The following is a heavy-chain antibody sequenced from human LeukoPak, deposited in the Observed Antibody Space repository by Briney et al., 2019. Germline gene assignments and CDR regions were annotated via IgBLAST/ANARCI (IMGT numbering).Heavy chain of an antibody. Sequence: SETLSLTCAVSGGAISSYYWGWIRQPPGKGLEWIGYINYSGSSNHNPSLKSRVTISVDTSKNQFSLKLSSVTAADTAVYYCARGTIAMAGILDCWGQRTLVTVSS. V-gene: IGHV4-59*01. D-gene: IGHD6-19*01. CDR2: INYSGSS. J-gene: IGHJ4*02. CDR3: ARGTIAMAGILDC. CDR1: GGAISSYY.